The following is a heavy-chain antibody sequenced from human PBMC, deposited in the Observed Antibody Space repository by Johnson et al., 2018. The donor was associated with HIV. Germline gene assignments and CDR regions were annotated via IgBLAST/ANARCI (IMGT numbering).Heavy chain of an antibody. Sequence: VQLVESGGGLVQPGRSLKLSCAASGFTFDDYAMSWVRQAPGKGLEWVSAISGSGGSTYYADSVKGRFTISRDNSKNTLDRQMNSLRPEDTAGYYCVQGVPNPAGAFDIWGQGTVVTVSS. CDR2: ISGSGGST. CDR1: GFTFDDYA. J-gene: IGHJ3*02. D-gene: IGHD6-19*01. CDR3: VQGVPNPAGAFDI. V-gene: IGHV3-23*04.